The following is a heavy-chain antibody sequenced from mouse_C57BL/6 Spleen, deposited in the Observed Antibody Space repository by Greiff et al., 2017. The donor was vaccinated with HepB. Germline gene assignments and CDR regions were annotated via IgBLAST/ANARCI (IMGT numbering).Heavy chain of an antibody. CDR2: IYPGSGST. D-gene: IGHD2-4*01. CDR3: AKGTTMITTRYFDV. CDR1: GYTFTSYW. V-gene: IGHV1-55*01. Sequence: VQLQQSGAELVKPGASVKMSCKASGYTFTSYWITWVKQRPGQGLEWIGDIYPGSGSTNYNEKFKSKATLTVDTSSSTAYMQLSSLTSEDSAVYYCAKGTTMITTRYFDVWGTGTTVTVSS. J-gene: IGHJ1*03.